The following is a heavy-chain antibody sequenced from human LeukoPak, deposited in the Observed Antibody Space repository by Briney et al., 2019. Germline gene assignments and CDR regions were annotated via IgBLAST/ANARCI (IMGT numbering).Heavy chain of an antibody. V-gene: IGHV3-23*01. D-gene: IGHD6-13*01. J-gene: IGHJ5*02. CDR1: GFTFSSYA. CDR2: ISGSGGST. Sequence: GGSLRLSCAASGFTFSSYAMSWVRQAPGKGLEWVSAISGSGGSTYYADSVKGRFTISRDNSKNTLYLQMNSLRAEDTAVYYCAKDPYSSSWYYHWFDPWGQGTLVTVSS. CDR3: AKDPYSSSWYYHWFDP.